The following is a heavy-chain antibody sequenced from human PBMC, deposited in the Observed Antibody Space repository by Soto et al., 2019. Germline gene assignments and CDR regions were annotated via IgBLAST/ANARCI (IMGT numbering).Heavy chain of an antibody. CDR2: IYYSGST. CDR3: ARVLRGYRNAIALNWFDP. CDR1: GGSISSGGYY. V-gene: IGHV4-31*03. J-gene: IGHJ5*02. Sequence: QVQLQESGPGLVKPSQTLSLTCTVSGGSISSGGYYWSWIRQHPGKGLEWIGYIYYSGSTYYNPSLKSRVTISVDTSKNQFSLKLSSVTAADTAVCYCARVLRGYRNAIALNWFDPWGQGTLVTVSS. D-gene: IGHD5-18*01.